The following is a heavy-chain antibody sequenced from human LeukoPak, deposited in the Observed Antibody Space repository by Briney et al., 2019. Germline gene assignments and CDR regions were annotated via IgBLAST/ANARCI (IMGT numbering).Heavy chain of an antibody. CDR1: GYSFTSYG. V-gene: IGHV1-18*01. CDR2: ISVYNGNT. D-gene: IGHD3-16*01. J-gene: IGHJ6*02. CDR3: ARDWGSPFDGMDV. Sequence: ASVKVSCKASGYSFTSYGISWVRQASGQGLEWMGWISVYNGNTDYAQKLQGRVTMTTDTSTSTAYMELRSLRSDDTAVYYCARDWGSPFDGMDVWGQGTTVTVSS.